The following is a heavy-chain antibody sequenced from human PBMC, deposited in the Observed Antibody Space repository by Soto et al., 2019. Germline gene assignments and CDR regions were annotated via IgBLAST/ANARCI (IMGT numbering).Heavy chain of an antibody. CDR2: IIPIFGTA. CDR3: ARAHRYCNGGSCYRSFDY. CDR1: GGTFSSYA. Sequence: QVQLVQSGAEVKKPGSSVKVSCKASGGTFSSYAISWVRQAPGQGLEWMGGIIPIFGTANYAQKFQGRVTITADESTSTAYMELSSLRSEDTAVYYCARAHRYCNGGSCYRSFDYWGQGTLVTVSS. J-gene: IGHJ4*02. V-gene: IGHV1-69*01. D-gene: IGHD2-15*01.